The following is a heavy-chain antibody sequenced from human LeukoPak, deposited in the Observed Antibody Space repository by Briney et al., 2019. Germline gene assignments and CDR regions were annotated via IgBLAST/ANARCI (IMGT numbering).Heavy chain of an antibody. CDR3: ARENLGSSTSAFDAFDI. CDR1: GFTFSSYW. J-gene: IGHJ3*02. V-gene: IGHV3-7*01. Sequence: GGSLRLSCAASGFTFSSYWMSWVRQAPGKGLERVANIKQDGSEKYYVDSVKGRFTISRDNAKNSLYLQMNSLRAEDTAVYYCARENLGSSTSAFDAFDIWGQGTMVTVS. CDR2: IKQDGSEK. D-gene: IGHD2-2*01.